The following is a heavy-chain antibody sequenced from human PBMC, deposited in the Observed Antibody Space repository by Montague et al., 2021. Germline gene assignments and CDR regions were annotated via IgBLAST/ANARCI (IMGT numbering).Heavy chain of an antibody. J-gene: IGHJ4*02. V-gene: IGHV4-59*03. CDR2: LYDSGDT. CDR3: ARRVRPMGLYHFDY. Sequence: SETLSLTCIVSSGSISSFSWAWIRQAPGKALEWIGHLYDSGDTYYNPSLHSRLTFSLDTSRNQFFLGLTSVTAADTAVYYCARRVRPMGLYHFDYWGQGTLVTVSS. CDR1: SGSISSFS. D-gene: IGHD2-8*01.